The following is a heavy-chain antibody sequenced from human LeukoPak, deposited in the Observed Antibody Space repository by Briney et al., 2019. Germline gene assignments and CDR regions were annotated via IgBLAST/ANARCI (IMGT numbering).Heavy chain of an antibody. J-gene: IGHJ5*02. Sequence: SETLSLTCSVAGYSISSGYYWGWIRQPPGKGLEWIGSIYYSGNTYYNPSLKSRVTISVDTSKNQFSLKLTSVTAADTAVFYCARHRRRDYDILTGYRNWFDPWGQGTLVTVSS. CDR1: GYSISSGYY. CDR3: ARHRRRDYDILTGYRNWFDP. V-gene: IGHV4-38-2*02. CDR2: IYYSGNT. D-gene: IGHD3-9*01.